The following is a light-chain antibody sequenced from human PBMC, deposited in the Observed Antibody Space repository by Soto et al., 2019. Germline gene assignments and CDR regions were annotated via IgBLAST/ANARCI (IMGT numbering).Light chain of an antibody. CDR1: QSVSDY. CDR2: DAT. J-gene: IGKJ4*01. Sequence: EIVLTQSPDTLSLSPGETATLSCRASQSVSDYLAWYQQKPGQAPRLLIYDATNRATGIPARFSGSGSGTDFSLTISSLEPEYFAVYYCQQRSDWPSAFGGGTKVEIK. CDR3: QQRSDWPSA. V-gene: IGKV3-11*01.